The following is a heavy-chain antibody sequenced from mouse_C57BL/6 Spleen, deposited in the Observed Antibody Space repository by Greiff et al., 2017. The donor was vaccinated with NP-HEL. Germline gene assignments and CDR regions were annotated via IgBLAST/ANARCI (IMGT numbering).Heavy chain of an antibody. CDR2: IDPETGGT. V-gene: IGHV1-15*01. CDR3: TRGELRVFDY. CDR1: GYTFTDYE. D-gene: IGHD3-2*02. Sequence: QVTLKESGAELVRPGASVTLSCKASGYTFTDYEMHWVKQTPVHGLEWIGAIDPETGGTAYNQKFKGKAILTADKSSSTAYMELRSLTSEDSAVYYCTRGELRVFDYWGQGTTLTVSS. J-gene: IGHJ2*01.